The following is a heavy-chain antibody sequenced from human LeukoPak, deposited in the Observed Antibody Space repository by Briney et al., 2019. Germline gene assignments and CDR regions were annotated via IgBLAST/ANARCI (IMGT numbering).Heavy chain of an antibody. Sequence: GESLKISCKGSGDTFTNHWIGWVRQMPGEGLEWMGIIYPGDSDTKYSPSFQGHVTISVNKSINTAYLQWSSLKASDTAMYYCARQYCSGGSCYPNYFDYWGQGTQVTVSS. J-gene: IGHJ4*02. CDR3: ARQYCSGGSCYPNYFDY. D-gene: IGHD2-15*01. CDR2: IYPGDSDT. CDR1: GDTFTNHW. V-gene: IGHV5-51*01.